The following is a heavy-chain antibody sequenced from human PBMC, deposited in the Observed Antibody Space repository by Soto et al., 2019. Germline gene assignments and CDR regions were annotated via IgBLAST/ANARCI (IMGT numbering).Heavy chain of an antibody. CDR2: IGDDGRV. J-gene: IGHJ4*02. CDR1: GGSISGSPYH. CDR3: AIPPPIEVGGPDY. Sequence: KASETLSLTCTVSGGSISGSPYHWGWIRQPPGKGLGWIGSIGDDGRVYYNPSLTGRATLFVDTSKNRFSLNLNSVTAADTAVYYCAIPPPIEVGGPDYWGQGILVTVSS. V-gene: IGHV4-39*02. D-gene: IGHD6-19*01.